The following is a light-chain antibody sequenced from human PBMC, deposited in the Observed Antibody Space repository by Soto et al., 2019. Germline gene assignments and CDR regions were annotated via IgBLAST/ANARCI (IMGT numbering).Light chain of an antibody. J-gene: IGKJ5*01. V-gene: IGKV3-15*01. CDR2: DAS. CDR3: QQYHNWPT. CDR1: QSVSSH. Sequence: EIVITQSPATPSVSPGEGATVSCRASQSVSSHLAWYQHKPGQAPRLLFYDASTRATGIPARFSGSGSGTEFTLTISSLQSEDFAVYYCQQYHNWPTFGQGTRLEIK.